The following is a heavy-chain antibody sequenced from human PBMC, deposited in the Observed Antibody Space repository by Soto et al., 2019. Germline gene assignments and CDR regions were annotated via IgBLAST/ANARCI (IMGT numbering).Heavy chain of an antibody. CDR2: IIPIFGTA. Sequence: GASVKVSCKASGGTFSSYAISWVQQAPGQGLEWMGGIIPIFGTANYAQKFQGRVTITADESTSTAYMELSSLRSEDTAVYYCARGSSPYYFDYWGQGTLVTVSS. V-gene: IGHV1-69*13. D-gene: IGHD6-6*01. J-gene: IGHJ4*02. CDR1: GGTFSSYA. CDR3: ARGSSPYYFDY.